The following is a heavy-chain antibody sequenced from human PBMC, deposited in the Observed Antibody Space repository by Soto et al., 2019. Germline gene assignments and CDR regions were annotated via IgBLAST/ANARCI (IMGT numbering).Heavy chain of an antibody. V-gene: IGHV4-30-2*01. CDR3: ARAGVVRRTGAWFDP. CDR1: GGSISSGGYS. J-gene: IGHJ5*02. CDR2: IYHSGST. D-gene: IGHD3-10*01. Sequence: SETLSLTCAVSGGSISSGGYSWSWIRQPPGKGLEWIGYIYHSGSTYYNPSLKSRVTISVDRSKNQFSLKLSSVTAADTAVYYCARAGVVRRTGAWFDPWGQGTLVTVSS.